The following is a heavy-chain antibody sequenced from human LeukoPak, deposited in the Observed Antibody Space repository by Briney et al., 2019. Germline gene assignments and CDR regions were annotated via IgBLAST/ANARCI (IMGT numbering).Heavy chain of an antibody. CDR2: IKQDGSEK. V-gene: IGHV3-7*03. CDR3: AKDYMVRGVPYEYFQH. J-gene: IGHJ1*01. D-gene: IGHD3-10*01. Sequence: GGSMRLSSAAYGFTFSSYWISWDRQAPGKVLEWVANIKQDGSEKYYVDSVNGRFTISRDNAKNSLYLQMNSLRAEDTAVYYCAKDYMVRGVPYEYFQHWGQGTLVTVSS. CDR1: GFTFSSYW.